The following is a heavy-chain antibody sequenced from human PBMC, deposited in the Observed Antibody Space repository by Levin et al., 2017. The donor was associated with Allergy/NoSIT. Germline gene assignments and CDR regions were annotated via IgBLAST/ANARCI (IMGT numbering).Heavy chain of an antibody. V-gene: IGHV2-5*02. CDR2: IYSDDDK. D-gene: IGHD3-9*01. CDR1: GFSLTASGVG. CDR3: AHLNWLLPAIDAFDM. Sequence: TLSLTCNFSGFSLTASGVGVGWIRQPPGKALEWLALIYSDDDKRYSPSLESRLTITKDTSKDQVVLTMTKMDPVDTATYYCAHLNWLLPAIDAFDMWGQGTMVTVSS. J-gene: IGHJ3*02.